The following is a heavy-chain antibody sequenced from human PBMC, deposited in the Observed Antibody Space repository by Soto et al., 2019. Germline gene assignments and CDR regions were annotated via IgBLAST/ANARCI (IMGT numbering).Heavy chain of an antibody. Sequence: QVQLQESGPGLVKPSETLSLTCTVSGGSISSYYWSWIRQPPGKGLEWIGYIYYSGSTNYNPSLKGRVTISVDTSKNQFSLKLSSVTAADTAVYYCARRSEGRPYWFDPWGQGTLVTVSS. CDR2: IYYSGST. J-gene: IGHJ5*02. CDR3: ARRSEGRPYWFDP. CDR1: GGSISSYY. V-gene: IGHV4-59*01.